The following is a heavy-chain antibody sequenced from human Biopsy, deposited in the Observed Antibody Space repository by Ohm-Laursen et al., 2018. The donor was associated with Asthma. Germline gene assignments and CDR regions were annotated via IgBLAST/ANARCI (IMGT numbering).Heavy chain of an antibody. D-gene: IGHD5-12*01. CDR3: ARDIVATMIGYYYYGMDV. J-gene: IGHJ6*02. CDR1: GFTFSDYY. Sequence: SLRLSCTASGFTFSDYYMSWIRQAPGKGLEWVSYLSRSGRTRYYADSVKGRFIISRDNSKNTLYLQMNSLRAEDTAVYYCARDIVATMIGYYYYGMDVWGQGTTVTVSS. V-gene: IGHV3-11*04. CDR2: LSRSGRTR.